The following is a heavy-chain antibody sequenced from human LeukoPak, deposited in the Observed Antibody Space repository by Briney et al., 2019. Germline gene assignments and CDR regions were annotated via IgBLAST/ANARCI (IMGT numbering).Heavy chain of an antibody. CDR2: INSDGSST. D-gene: IGHD3-3*01. J-gene: IGHJ4*02. CDR1: GFTVSSYW. CDR3: ARMEDYYFDY. V-gene: IGHV3-74*01. Sequence: PGGSLRLSCAASGFTVSSYWIHWVRHAPGKGLVWVSRINSDGSSTSYADSVRGRFTISRDNAKNTLYLQMNSLRAEDTAVYYCARMEDYYFDYWGQGTLVTVSS.